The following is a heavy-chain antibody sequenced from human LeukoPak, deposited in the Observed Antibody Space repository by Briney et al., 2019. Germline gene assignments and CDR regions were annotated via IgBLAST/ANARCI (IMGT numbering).Heavy chain of an antibody. CDR2: ISWNSGSI. Sequence: GRSLRLSCAASGFTFDDYAMHWVRQAPGKGLEWVSGISWNSGSIGYADSVKGRFTISRGNAKNSLYLQINSLRAEDTALYYCAKGGRYFDWLQTPSDYWGQGTLVTVSS. CDR3: AKGGRYFDWLQTPSDY. J-gene: IGHJ4*02. CDR1: GFTFDDYA. V-gene: IGHV3-9*01. D-gene: IGHD3-9*01.